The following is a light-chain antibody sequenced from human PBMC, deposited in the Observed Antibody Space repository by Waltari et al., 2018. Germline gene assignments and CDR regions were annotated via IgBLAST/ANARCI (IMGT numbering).Light chain of an antibody. V-gene: IGLV2-8*01. Sequence: QSALTQPPSASGSPGQSVTISCTGTSSDVGGYDFDPWYQQHPGKAPKLMIYEVSKLPSGVPDRFSGSKSGNTASLTVSGLQVDDEADYYCSSYAGINMRVFGTGTKVTVL. CDR1: SSDVGGYDF. J-gene: IGLJ1*01. CDR3: SSYAGINMRV. CDR2: EVS.